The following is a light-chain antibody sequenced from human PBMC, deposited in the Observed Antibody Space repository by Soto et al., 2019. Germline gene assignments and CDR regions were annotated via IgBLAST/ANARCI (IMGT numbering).Light chain of an antibody. CDR2: GNS. V-gene: IGLV1-40*01. Sequence: QSVLTQPPSVSGAPGQRVTISCTGNSSNNGAGYDVHWYQQLPGTAPKLLIYGNSNRPSGVPDRFSGSKSGTSASLAITGLQAEDEADYYCQSYDSSLSGVVFGGGAQLTVL. CDR1: SSNNGAGYD. CDR3: QSYDSSLSGVV. J-gene: IGLJ2*01.